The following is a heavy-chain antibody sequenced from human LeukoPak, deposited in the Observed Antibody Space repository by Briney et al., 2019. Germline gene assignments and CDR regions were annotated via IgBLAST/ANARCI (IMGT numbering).Heavy chain of an antibody. CDR3: ARDRDTRSYYILY. CDR1: GFSFSSYC. D-gene: IGHD3-10*01. V-gene: IGHV3-30*02. Sequence: PGGSLRLSCAASGFSFSSYCIHWVRQAPGKGLEWVAFINYNGNNKYYADSVKGRFTISRDNSKNTVYLEMNSLRDGDTAVYYCARDRDTRSYYILYWGQGTLVTVSS. CDR2: INYNGNNK. J-gene: IGHJ4*02.